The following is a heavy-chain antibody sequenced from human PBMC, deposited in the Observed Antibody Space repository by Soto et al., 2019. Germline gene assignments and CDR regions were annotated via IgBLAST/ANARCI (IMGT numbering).Heavy chain of an antibody. V-gene: IGHV1-18*01. D-gene: IGHD3-10*01. CDR3: AKAPGYYGSGMHFDY. J-gene: IGHJ4*02. Sequence: QVQLVQSGAEVKKPGASVKVSCKASGYTFTSYGISWVRQAPGQGLEWMGWISAYNGNTNYAQKLQGRATMTTGTPTSTAYMELRSLRSDDTAVYYCAKAPGYYGSGMHFDYWGQGTLVTVSS. CDR1: GYTFTSYG. CDR2: ISAYNGNT.